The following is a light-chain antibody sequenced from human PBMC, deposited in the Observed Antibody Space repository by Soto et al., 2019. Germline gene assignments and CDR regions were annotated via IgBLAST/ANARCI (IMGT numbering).Light chain of an antibody. V-gene: IGKV1-12*01. Sequence: DIQMTQSPSSVSASVGDTVTITCRASQAVSTWLAWYQQKPGGAPKLLIYAASTLQSGVPSRFSGSGSGTDFTLTIRSLQPEDFATYYCQQGASFPRTFGGGTRWISN. J-gene: IGKJ4*02. CDR3: QQGASFPRT. CDR1: QAVSTW. CDR2: AAS.